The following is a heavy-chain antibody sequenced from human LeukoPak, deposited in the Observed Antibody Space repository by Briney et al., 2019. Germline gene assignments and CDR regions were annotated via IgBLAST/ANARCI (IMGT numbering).Heavy chain of an antibody. CDR1: GFTFDDYA. CDR2: ISWNSRSI. CDR3: AKDLEIYLTWLSFRGAFDV. D-gene: IGHD5-12*01. J-gene: IGHJ3*01. Sequence: HTGRSLRLSCAASGFTFDDYAMHWVRQVPGKGLEWVSVISWNSRSIGYADSVKGRFTVSRDNAKNSLYLQMNSLRAEDTALYYCAKDLEIYLTWLSFRGAFDVWGQGAMFTVSS. V-gene: IGHV3-9*01.